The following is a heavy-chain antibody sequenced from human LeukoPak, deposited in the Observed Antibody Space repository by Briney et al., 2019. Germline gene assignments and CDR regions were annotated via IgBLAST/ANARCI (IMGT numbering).Heavy chain of an antibody. V-gene: IGHV4-31*03. CDR3: ARGRQRDDAFDI. Sequence: SETLSLTCTVSGGSISSGGYYWSWIRQHPGKGLEWIGYIYYSGSTCYNPSLKSRVTISVDTSKNQFSLKLSSVTAADTAVYYCARGRQRDDAFDIWGQGTMVTVSS. CDR2: IYYSGST. J-gene: IGHJ3*02. CDR1: GGSISSGGYY. D-gene: IGHD2-2*01.